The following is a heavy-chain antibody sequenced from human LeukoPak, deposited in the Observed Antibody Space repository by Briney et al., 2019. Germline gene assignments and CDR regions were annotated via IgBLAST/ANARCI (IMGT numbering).Heavy chain of an antibody. Sequence: TGGSLRLSCAGSGFAFSNYGMHWVRQAPGKGLEWVALIWYDGSNKYYADSVKGRFTISRDNSKNTLYLQMNSLRADDTAVYYCARDVFTTYDTGGGYFDYWGQRTLVTVSS. J-gene: IGHJ4*02. CDR2: IWYDGSNK. V-gene: IGHV3-33*01. CDR1: GFAFSNYG. D-gene: IGHD3-22*01. CDR3: ARDVFTTYDTGGGYFDY.